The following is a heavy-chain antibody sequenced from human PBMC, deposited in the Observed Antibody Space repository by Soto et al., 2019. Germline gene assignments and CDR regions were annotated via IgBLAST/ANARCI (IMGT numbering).Heavy chain of an antibody. D-gene: IGHD2-2*01. J-gene: IGHJ6*02. CDR3: ARDWNPAAIIVYYYYGMDV. Sequence: GESLKISCKGSGYSFTSYWIGWVRQMPGKGLEWMGIIYPGDSDTRYSPSFQGQVTISADKSISTAYLQWSSLKASDTAMYYCARDWNPAAIIVYYYYGMDVWGQGTTVTVSS. V-gene: IGHV5-51*01. CDR1: GYSFTSYW. CDR2: IYPGDSDT.